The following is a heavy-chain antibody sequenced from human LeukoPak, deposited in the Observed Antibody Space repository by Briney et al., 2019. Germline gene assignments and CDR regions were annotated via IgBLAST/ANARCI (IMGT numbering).Heavy chain of an antibody. V-gene: IGHV4-39*01. CDR2: IYYSGST. D-gene: IGHD6-6*01. CDR3: ARRRYSSSKVAWFDP. CDR1: GGSITSSSYY. J-gene: IGHJ5*02. Sequence: PSETLSLTCTVSGGSITSSSYYWGWIRQPPGKGLEWIGSIYYSGSTYYNPSLKSRVTISVDTSKNQFSLKLSSVTAADTAVYYCARRRYSSSKVAWFDPWGQGTLVTVSS.